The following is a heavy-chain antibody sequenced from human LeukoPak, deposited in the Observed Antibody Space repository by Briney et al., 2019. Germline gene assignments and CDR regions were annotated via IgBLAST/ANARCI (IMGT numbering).Heavy chain of an antibody. Sequence: SETLSLTFVVYGGSFSGYYWRWLRQPPGKGLEWIGEINHSGSTNYNPSLKSRVTISVDTSKNQFSLKLSSVTAADTAVYYCARGWAKRRSSTSYYYYYMDVWGKGTTVTVFS. CDR3: ARGWAKRRSSTSYYYYYMDV. CDR2: INHSGST. J-gene: IGHJ6*03. V-gene: IGHV4-34*01. D-gene: IGHD2-2*01. CDR1: GGSFSGYY.